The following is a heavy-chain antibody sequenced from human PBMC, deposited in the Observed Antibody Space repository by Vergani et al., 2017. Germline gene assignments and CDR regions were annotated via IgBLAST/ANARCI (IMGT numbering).Heavy chain of an antibody. J-gene: IGHJ5*02. D-gene: IGHD6-13*01. CDR1: GGTFSSYA. CDR3: AREPVAAAPVVRGWGNWFDP. Sequence: QVQLVQSGAEVKKPGSSVKVSCKASGGTFSSYAISWVRQAPGQGLEWMGGIIPIFGTANYAQKFQGRVTITADESTSTAYTELSSLRSEDTALYYCAREPVAAAPVVRGWGNWFDPWGQGTLVTVSS. CDR2: IIPIFGTA. V-gene: IGHV1-69*12.